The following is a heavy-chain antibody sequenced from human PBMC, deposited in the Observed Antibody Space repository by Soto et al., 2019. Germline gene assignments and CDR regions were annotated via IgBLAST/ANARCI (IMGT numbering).Heavy chain of an antibody. J-gene: IGHJ3*02. D-gene: IGHD2-15*01. CDR2: ITHSGST. V-gene: IGHV4-34*01. CDR1: GGSFSAYY. CDR3: ARENVVAAYHAFDI. Sequence: QVQLQQWGAGLLKPSETLSLTCAVYGGSFSAYYWNWIRQPPGRGLEWIGEITHSGSTNYNPSLKSRVTILVDTSKNQFSLNLNSVTAADTAVYYCARENVVAAYHAFDIWGQGTMVTVSS.